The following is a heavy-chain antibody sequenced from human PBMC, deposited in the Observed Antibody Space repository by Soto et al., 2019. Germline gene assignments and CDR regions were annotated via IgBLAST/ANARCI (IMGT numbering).Heavy chain of an antibody. Sequence: ESLKISCAVYGGSFSGYYWSWIRQPPGKGLEWIGEINHSGSTNYNPSLKSRVTISVDTSKNQFSLKLSSVTAADTAVYYCARSPGSYVWGSYRHDYWGQGTLVTVSS. CDR2: INHSGST. D-gene: IGHD3-16*02. J-gene: IGHJ4*02. CDR1: GGSFSGYY. V-gene: IGHV4-34*01. CDR3: ARSPGSYVWGSYRHDY.